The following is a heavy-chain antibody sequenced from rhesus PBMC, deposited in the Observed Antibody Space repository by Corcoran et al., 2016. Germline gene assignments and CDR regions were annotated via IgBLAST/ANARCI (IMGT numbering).Heavy chain of an antibody. CDR3: ARWHFRGGSFGLDS. Sequence: QVQLQESGPGLVEPSETLSLTCRVSGCLMSSNWWSWTRKLPGKRLEGIGDIHGNTGEAKYSPSLKSRVTISRDASKSQYFLRLTSLTAADTAVYYCARWHFRGGSFGLDSWGQGVVVTVSS. D-gene: IGHD6-37*01. CDR1: GCLMSSNW. V-gene: IGHV4-80*01. J-gene: IGHJ6*01. CDR2: IHGNTGEA.